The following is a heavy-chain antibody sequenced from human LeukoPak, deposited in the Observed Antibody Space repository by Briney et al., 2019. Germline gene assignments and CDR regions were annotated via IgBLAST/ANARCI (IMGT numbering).Heavy chain of an antibody. V-gene: IGHV3-30*04. CDR1: GFTFSSYA. J-gene: IGHJ4*02. D-gene: IGHD6-13*01. Sequence: GGSLRLSCAASGFTFSSYAMHWVRQAPGKGLEWVAVISYDGSNKYYADSVKGRFTISRDNSKNTLYLQMNSLRAEATAVYYCAKDEGQQQLEYYFDYWGPGTLVTVSS. CDR3: AKDEGQQQLEYYFDY. CDR2: ISYDGSNK.